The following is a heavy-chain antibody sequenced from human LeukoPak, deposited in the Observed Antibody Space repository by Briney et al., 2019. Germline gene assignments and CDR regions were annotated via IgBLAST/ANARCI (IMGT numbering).Heavy chain of an antibody. CDR3: VRAARRDYYYYYYMDV. Sequence: PSETLSLTCTVSGGSISSYYWSWIRQPPGKGLEWIGYIYYSGRTNYNPSLKSRVTISVDTSKNQFSLKLSSVTAADTAVYYCVRAARRDYYYYYYMDVWGKGTTVTVSS. J-gene: IGHJ6*03. CDR1: GGSISSYY. CDR2: IYYSGRT. D-gene: IGHD6-6*01. V-gene: IGHV4-59*01.